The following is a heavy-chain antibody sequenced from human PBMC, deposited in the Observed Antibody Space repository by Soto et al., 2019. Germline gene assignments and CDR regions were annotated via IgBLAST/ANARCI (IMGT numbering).Heavy chain of an antibody. CDR2: IIPILGIA. CDR3: ARDEGAAAARDYYYGMDV. CDR1: AGTFSSYT. V-gene: IGHV1-69*08. Sequence: QVQLVQSGAEVKKPRSSVKVSCKASAGTFSSYTISWVRQAPGQGLEWMGRIIPILGIANYAQKFQGRVTITADESTSTAYMELSSLRSEDTAVYYCARDEGAAAARDYYYGMDVWGQGTTVTVSS. J-gene: IGHJ6*02. D-gene: IGHD6-13*01.